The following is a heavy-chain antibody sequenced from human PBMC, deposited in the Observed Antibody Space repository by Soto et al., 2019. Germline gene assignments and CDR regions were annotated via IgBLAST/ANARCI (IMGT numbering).Heavy chain of an antibody. Sequence: ASVKVSCKASGYTFTSYGISWVRQAPGQGLEWMGWISAYNGNTNYAQKLQGRVTMTTDTSTSTAYMELRSLRSDDTAVYFCARDWDGDYDSSGFDYWGQGTLVTVSS. V-gene: IGHV1-18*01. D-gene: IGHD3-22*01. J-gene: IGHJ4*02. CDR1: GYTFTSYG. CDR3: ARDWDGDYDSSGFDY. CDR2: ISAYNGNT.